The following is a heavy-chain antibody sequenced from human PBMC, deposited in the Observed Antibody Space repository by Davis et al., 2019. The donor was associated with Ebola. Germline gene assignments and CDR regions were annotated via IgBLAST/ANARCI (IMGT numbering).Heavy chain of an antibody. V-gene: IGHV4-31*03. J-gene: IGHJ6*03. D-gene: IGHD3-22*01. CDR2: IYYSGST. Sequence: PSESLSLSCTVSGFSISRGGSYWSWVRQVPGKGLEWICYIYYSGSTYYKPSLKSRVTISLDTSNNQFSLNLYPVTAADTAVYYCARDLRYDSSGYDYYFYMDVWGKGTTVTVSS. CDR3: ARDLRYDSSGYDYYFYMDV. CDR1: GFSISRGGSY.